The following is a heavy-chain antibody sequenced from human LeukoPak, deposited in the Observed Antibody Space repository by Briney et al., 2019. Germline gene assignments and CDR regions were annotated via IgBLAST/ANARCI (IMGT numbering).Heavy chain of an antibody. CDR2: ISAYNGAT. CDR3: ARDKADGSGNAYDAFDI. J-gene: IGHJ3*02. D-gene: IGHD3-10*01. CDR1: GYTFTSYG. Sequence: EASVKVSCKASGYTFTSYGISWVRQAPGQGLEWMGWISAYNGATHYAQKFQGRVTMTRDTSISTAYMELSRLRSDDTAVYYCARDKADGSGNAYDAFDIWGQGTMVTVSS. V-gene: IGHV1-18*01.